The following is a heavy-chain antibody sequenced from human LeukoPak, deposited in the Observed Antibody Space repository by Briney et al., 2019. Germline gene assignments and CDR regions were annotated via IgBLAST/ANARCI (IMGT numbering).Heavy chain of an antibody. CDR2: IYYSGST. CDR1: GGSISSYY. J-gene: IGHJ5*02. V-gene: IGHV4-59*01. CDR3: AREDYYGSGSYNWFDP. Sequence: SETLSLTCAVSGGSISSYYWSWIRQPPGKGLEWIGYIYYSGSTNYNPSLKSRVTLSVDTSKNQFSLNLSSVTAADTAVYYCAREDYYGSGSYNWFDPWGQGTLVTVSS. D-gene: IGHD3-10*01.